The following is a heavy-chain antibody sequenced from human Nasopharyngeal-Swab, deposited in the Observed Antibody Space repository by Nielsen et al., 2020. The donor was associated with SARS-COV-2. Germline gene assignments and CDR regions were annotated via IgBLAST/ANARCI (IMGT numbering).Heavy chain of an antibody. CDR2: INHSGST. CDR3: ARGSPVYCSSTSCYGKYYYYGMDV. D-gene: IGHD2-2*01. Sequence: PETLSPTCAVYGGSFSGYYWSWIRQPPGKGLEWVGEINHSGSTNYNPSLKSRVTISVDTSKNQFSLKLSSVTAADTAVYYCARGSPVYCSSTSCYGKYYYYGMDVWGQGTTVTVSS. V-gene: IGHV4-34*01. CDR1: GGSFSGYY. J-gene: IGHJ6*02.